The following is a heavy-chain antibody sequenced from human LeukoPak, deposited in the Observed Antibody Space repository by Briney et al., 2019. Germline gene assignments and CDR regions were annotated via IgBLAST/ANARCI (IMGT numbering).Heavy chain of an antibody. J-gene: IGHJ5*02. V-gene: IGHV3-23*01. D-gene: IGHD3-22*01. CDR2: VTGSDDRT. Sequence: PGGSLRLSCAASGFTFSSAAMTWVRQRPGKGLEWVSTVTGSDDRTYYAGSVKGRSTVSRDFSKNTLHLQMNSLRVDDTAMYECAKGPQLGSGYHPDPWGQGTLVTVSS. CDR3: AKGPQLGSGYHPDP. CDR1: GFTFSSAA.